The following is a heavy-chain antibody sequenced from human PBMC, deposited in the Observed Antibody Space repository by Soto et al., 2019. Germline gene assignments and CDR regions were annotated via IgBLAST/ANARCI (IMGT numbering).Heavy chain of an antibody. CDR2: INPNSGGT. CDR1: GYTFTGYY. J-gene: IGHJ6*02. V-gene: IGHV1-2*02. Sequence: ASVKVSCKASGYTFTGYYMHWVRQAPGQGLEWMGWINPNSGGTNYAQKFQGRATMTRDTSISTAYMELSRLRSDDTAVYYCARDGSGYSGYDWDYYGMDVWGQGTTVTVSS. CDR3: ARDGSGYSGYDWDYYGMDV. D-gene: IGHD5-12*01.